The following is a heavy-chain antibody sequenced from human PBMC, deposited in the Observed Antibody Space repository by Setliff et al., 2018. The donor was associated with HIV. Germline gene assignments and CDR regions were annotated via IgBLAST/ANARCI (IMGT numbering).Heavy chain of an antibody. CDR3: ARDTYNFWSAYSNAGFDP. CDR2: INADNGNT. J-gene: IGHJ5*02. D-gene: IGHD3-3*01. V-gene: IGHV1-3*01. Sequence: GASVKVSCKASGYTFSNYAIHWVRQAPGQRLEWMGWINADNGNTKYSQKFQGRVTITRDTSASTAYMDLSSLRFEDTVVYYCARDTYNFWSAYSNAGFDPWGQGTLVTVSS. CDR1: GYTFSNYA.